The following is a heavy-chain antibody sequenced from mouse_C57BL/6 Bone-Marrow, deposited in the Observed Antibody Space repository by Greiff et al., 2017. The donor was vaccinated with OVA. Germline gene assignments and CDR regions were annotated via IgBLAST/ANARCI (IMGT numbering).Heavy chain of an antibody. CDR1: GFTFSSYG. CDR3: ARSEYPAWFAY. J-gene: IGHJ3*01. V-gene: IGHV5-6*01. CDR2: ISSGGSYN. Sequence: EVKVVESGGDLVKPGGSLKLSCAASGFTFSSYGMSWVRQTPDKRLEWVATISSGGSYNYYPDSVKGRFTISRDNAKNTLYLQRSSLESEDTAMYYCARSEYPAWFAYWGQGTLVTVAA. D-gene: IGHD2-10*02.